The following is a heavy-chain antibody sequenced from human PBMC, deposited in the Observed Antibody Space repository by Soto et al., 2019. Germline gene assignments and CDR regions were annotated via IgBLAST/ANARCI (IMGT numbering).Heavy chain of an antibody. D-gene: IGHD2-2*01. V-gene: IGHV4-4*02. Sequence: PSETLSLTCAVSSGSISSSNWWSWVRQPPGKGLEWIGEIYHSGSTNYNPSLKSRVTISVDKSKNQFSLKLSSVTAADTAVYYCARGPSYCSSTSCYPAYFDYWGQGTLVTVSS. CDR2: IYHSGST. CDR3: ARGPSYCSSTSCYPAYFDY. J-gene: IGHJ4*02. CDR1: SGSISSSNW.